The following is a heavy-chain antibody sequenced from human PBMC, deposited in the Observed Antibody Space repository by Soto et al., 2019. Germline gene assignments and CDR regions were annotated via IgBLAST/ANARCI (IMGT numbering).Heavy chain of an antibody. CDR3: AKYYYDRSGSPLAFDY. CDR1: GFTVSKYA. Sequence: GGSLRPSCAASGFTVSKYAVRWDSQAPGKGLKWVSAISGRGCTTHYANSVKGRVTISRDNSRGTVFLQMNSLRAEDTAVYSCAKYYYDRSGSPLAFDYWGQGTLVTVSS. D-gene: IGHD3-22*01. J-gene: IGHJ4*02. V-gene: IGHV3-23*01. CDR2: ISGRGCTT.